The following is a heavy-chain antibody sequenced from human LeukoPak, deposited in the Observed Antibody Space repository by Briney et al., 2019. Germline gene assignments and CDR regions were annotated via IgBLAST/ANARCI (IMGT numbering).Heavy chain of an antibody. CDR1: GFTFSSYA. CDR3: AKDWAMGYSYGVDY. CDR2: ISWDGGSA. V-gene: IGHV3-43D*03. J-gene: IGHJ4*02. Sequence: GGSLRLSCAASGFTFSSYAMHWVRQAPGKGLEWVSLISWDGGSAYYTDSVKGRFTISRDNSKNSLYLQMNSLRPEDTALYYCAKDWAMGYSYGVDYWGQGSLVTVSS. D-gene: IGHD5-18*01.